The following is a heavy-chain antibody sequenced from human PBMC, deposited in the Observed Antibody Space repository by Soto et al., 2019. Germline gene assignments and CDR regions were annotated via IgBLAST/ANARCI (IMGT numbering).Heavy chain of an antibody. D-gene: IGHD1-1*01. CDR1: GGSVSGGSYQ. CDR2: VHFSGGT. J-gene: IGHJ4*02. Sequence: QVQLQESGPGLAKPSETLSLTCSVSGGSVSGGSYQWTWIRQAPGKGLEWIGYVHFSGGTNYDPSLESRVTISIDTSRDQFSLNLRSVTAAETAVYYCASVDRRGYFAISADYWGQGTLVTVSS. V-gene: IGHV4-61*01. CDR3: ASVDRRGYFAISADY.